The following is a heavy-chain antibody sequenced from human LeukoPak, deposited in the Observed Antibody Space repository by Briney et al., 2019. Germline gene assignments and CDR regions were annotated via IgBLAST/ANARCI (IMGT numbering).Heavy chain of an antibody. CDR2: ISSSSSTI. CDR3: ARDHRGGNFYYYYYMDV. D-gene: IGHD3-10*01. CDR1: GFTFSSYS. J-gene: IGHJ6*03. Sequence: GGSLRLSCAASGFTFSSYSMNWVRQAPGKGLEWVSYISSSSSTIYYADSVKGRFTISRDNAKNSLYLQMNSLRAEDTAVYYCARDHRGGNFYYYYYMDVWGKGTTVTVSS. V-gene: IGHV3-48*01.